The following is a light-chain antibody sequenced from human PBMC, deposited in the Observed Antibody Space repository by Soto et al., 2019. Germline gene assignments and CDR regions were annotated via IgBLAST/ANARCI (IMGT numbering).Light chain of an antibody. CDR2: GAS. Sequence: EIVMTQSPATLSVSPGERATLSCRASQSVSSNLAWYQQKPGQAPRLLIYGASSRATGIPDRFSGSGSGTDFTLTLSRLEPADFAVYYCQQYGATPITSGLATRRESK. J-gene: IGKJ5*01. CDR3: QQYGATPIT. V-gene: IGKV3-20*01. CDR1: QSVSSN.